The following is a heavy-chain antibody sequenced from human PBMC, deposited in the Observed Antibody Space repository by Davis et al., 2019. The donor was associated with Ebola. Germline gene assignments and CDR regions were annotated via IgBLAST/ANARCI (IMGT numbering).Heavy chain of an antibody. CDR3: AKDRTVTTLVDWFDP. V-gene: IGHV3-23*01. CDR1: VITFSSYA. CDR2: ISGSGDST. Sequence: GGSLRLSCTDSVITFSSYAMTWVRQAPGKGLEWVSAISGSGDSTYYADSVKGRFSISRDNSKKTLYLQMNSLRAEDTAVYYCAKDRTVTTLVDWFDPWGQGSLVTVSS. D-gene: IGHD4-17*01. J-gene: IGHJ5*02.